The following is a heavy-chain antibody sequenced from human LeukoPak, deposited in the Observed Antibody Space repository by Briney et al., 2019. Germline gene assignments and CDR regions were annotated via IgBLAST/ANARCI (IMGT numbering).Heavy chain of an antibody. CDR1: GFTFSSYG. J-gene: IGHJ4*02. D-gene: IGHD4-23*01. CDR3: ARASTVAWYYFDY. V-gene: IGHV3-74*01. CDR2: INSDGSST. Sequence: PGGSLRLSCAASGFTFSSYGMHWVRQAPGKGLVWVSRINSDGSSTSYADSVKGRFTISRDNAKNTLYLQMNSLRAEDTAVYYCARASTVAWYYFDYWGQGTLVTVSS.